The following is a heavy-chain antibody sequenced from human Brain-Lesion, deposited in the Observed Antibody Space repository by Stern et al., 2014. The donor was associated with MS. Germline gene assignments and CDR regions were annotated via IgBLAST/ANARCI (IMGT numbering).Heavy chain of an antibody. J-gene: IGHJ5*01. V-gene: IGHV6-1*01. CDR2: TYYRSKWYY. CDR3: AKGYNWSDS. Sequence: QVQLQQSGPGLMKPSQTLALTCAISGDSVSSNSAAWNWIRQSPSRGLEWLGRTYYRSKWYYQYAESVKSRITINADTSTNQFSLQLNSVTPEDTAVYLCAKGYNWSDSWGQGTVVTVS. CDR1: GDSVSSNSAA.